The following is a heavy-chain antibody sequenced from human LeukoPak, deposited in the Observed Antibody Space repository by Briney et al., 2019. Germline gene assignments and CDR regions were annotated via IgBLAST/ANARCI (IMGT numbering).Heavy chain of an antibody. V-gene: IGHV3-15*01. J-gene: IGHJ4*02. CDR1: GFTFSNAW. CDR2: IKSKTDGGTT. Sequence: GGSLRLSCAASGFTFSNAWMSWVHQAPGKGLEWVGRIKSKTDGGTTGYAAPVKGRFTISRDDSKNTLYLQMNSLKTEDTAVYYCTTVTGGPNYYGSGSYYNPEGYWGQGTLVTVSS. CDR3: TTVTGGPNYYGSGSYYNPEGY. D-gene: IGHD3-10*01.